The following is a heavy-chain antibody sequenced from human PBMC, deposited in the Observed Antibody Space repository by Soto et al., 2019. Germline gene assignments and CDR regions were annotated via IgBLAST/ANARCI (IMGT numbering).Heavy chain of an antibody. CDR1: GYTLTSYG. CDR3: AEPLNEHLPPVDY. D-gene: IGHD1-1*01. CDR2: ISANNGNT. J-gene: IGHJ4*02. V-gene: IGHV1-18*01. Sequence: ASVKVSCKASGYTLTSYGISWVRQAPGQGLEWMGWISANNGNTNYAQKLQGRVTMTTDTSTNTAYMELRSLRSDDTAVYYCAEPLNEHLPPVDYWGQGTLVTVSS.